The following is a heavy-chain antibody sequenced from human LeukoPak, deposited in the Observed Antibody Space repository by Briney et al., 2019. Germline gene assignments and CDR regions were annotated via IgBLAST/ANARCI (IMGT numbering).Heavy chain of an antibody. CDR1: GYTFTSYY. CDR3: ARGALEYDFWSGYQKGAPSDY. V-gene: IGHV1-46*01. CDR2: INPSGGST. J-gene: IGHJ4*02. D-gene: IGHD3-3*01. Sequence: ASVKVSFTASGYTFTSYYMHWVRQAPGQGLEWMGIINPSGGSTSYAQKFQGRVTMTRDTSTSTVYMELSSLRSEDTAVYYCARGALEYDFWSGYQKGAPSDYWGQGTLVTVSS.